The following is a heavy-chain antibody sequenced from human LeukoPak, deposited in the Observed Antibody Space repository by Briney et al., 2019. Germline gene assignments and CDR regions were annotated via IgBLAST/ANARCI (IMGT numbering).Heavy chain of an antibody. V-gene: IGHV4-34*01. J-gene: IGHJ4*02. CDR2: INHSGST. CDR3: ARAIEVGAMTPFDY. D-gene: IGHD1-26*01. Sequence: SETLSLTCAVYGGSFSGYYWSWIRQPPGKGLEWIGEINHSGSTNYNPSLKSRVTISVDTSKNQFSLKLSSVTAADTAVYYCARAIEVGAMTPFDYWGQGTLVTVSS. CDR1: GGSFSGYY.